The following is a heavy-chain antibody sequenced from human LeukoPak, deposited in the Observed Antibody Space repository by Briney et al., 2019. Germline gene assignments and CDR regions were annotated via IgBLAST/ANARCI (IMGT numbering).Heavy chain of an antibody. Sequence: SETLSLTCTVSGGSISSGSYYWSWIRQPAGKGLEWIGRIYTSGSTNYNPSLKSRVTISVDTSKNQFSLKLSSVTAADTAVYYCARVTSSWSPHFDYWGQGTLVTVSS. D-gene: IGHD6-13*01. J-gene: IGHJ4*02. CDR2: IYTSGST. CDR3: ARVTSSWSPHFDY. CDR1: GGSISSGSYY. V-gene: IGHV4-61*02.